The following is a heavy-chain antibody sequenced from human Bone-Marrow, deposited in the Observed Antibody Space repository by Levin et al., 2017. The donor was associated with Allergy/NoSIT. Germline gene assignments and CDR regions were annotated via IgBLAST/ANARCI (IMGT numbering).Heavy chain of an antibody. CDR3: ARGGPYGY. J-gene: IGHJ4*02. Sequence: GESLKISCAVSGFTVSNYYMSWVRQAPGKGLEWVSVIYSAGSTYYADSVRGRFTISRDNSKNTLFLQMNSLRADDTAVYYCARGGPYGYWGQGALFTVSS. D-gene: IGHD3-16*01. V-gene: IGHV3-53*01. CDR2: IYSAGST. CDR1: GFTVSNYY.